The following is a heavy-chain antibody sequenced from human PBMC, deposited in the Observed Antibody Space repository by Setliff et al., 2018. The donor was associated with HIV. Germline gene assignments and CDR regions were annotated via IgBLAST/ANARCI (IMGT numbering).Heavy chain of an antibody. CDR2: IYYSGST. CDR1: GGSLSSGFYY. CDR3: ARHKSQPYYFDY. Sequence: SETLSLTCTVSGGSLSSGFYYWSWIRQPAGKGLEWIGHIYYSGSTNYNPSLKSRVTISVDTSKNQFSLKLSSVTAADTAVYYCARHKSQPYYFDYWGQGTLVTVSS. J-gene: IGHJ4*02. V-gene: IGHV4-61*10.